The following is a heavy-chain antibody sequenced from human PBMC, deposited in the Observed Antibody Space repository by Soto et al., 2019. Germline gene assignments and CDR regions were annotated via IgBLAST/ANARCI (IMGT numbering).Heavy chain of an antibody. V-gene: IGHV4-34*01. CDR3: ARAGFYGPFDAFDI. J-gene: IGHJ3*02. D-gene: IGHD3-3*01. Sequence: SETLSLTCVVYGETLSAYYWSWIRQPPGKGLEWIGEIHSSGSANYKPSLPSGVIISIDMSKNQFSLKLSSVTAADTAVYYCARAGFYGPFDAFDIWGRGTMVTVS. CDR1: GETLSAYY. CDR2: IHSSGSA.